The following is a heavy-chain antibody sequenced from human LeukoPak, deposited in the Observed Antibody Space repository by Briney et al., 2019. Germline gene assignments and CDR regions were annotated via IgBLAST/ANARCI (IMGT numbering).Heavy chain of an antibody. J-gene: IGHJ4*02. D-gene: IGHD5-18*01. Sequence: GGSLRPSCAASGFTFSSYSMNWVLQAPGKGLEWVSSISSSSSYIYYADSVKGRFTISRDNAKNSLYLQMNSLRAEDTAVYYCARDRIQLWLRIPFDYWGQGTLVTVSS. CDR3: ARDRIQLWLRIPFDY. CDR1: GFTFSSYS. CDR2: ISSSSSYI. V-gene: IGHV3-21*01.